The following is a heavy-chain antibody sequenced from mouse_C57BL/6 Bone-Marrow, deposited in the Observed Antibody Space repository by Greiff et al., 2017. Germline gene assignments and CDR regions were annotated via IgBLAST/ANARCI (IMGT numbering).Heavy chain of an antibody. CDR2: INPSSGDT. Sequence: QVPLQQPGAELVRPGASVKMSCKASGYTFTSYSMHLVKQRPGPGLEWIGLINPSSGDTKYNQKFKDKATLTADKSSSTAYMQLSSLTSEDSTVCYCDGSFAYWGQGTLVTVSA. V-gene: IGHV1-4*01. CDR3: DGSFAY. J-gene: IGHJ3*01. CDR1: GYTFTSYS.